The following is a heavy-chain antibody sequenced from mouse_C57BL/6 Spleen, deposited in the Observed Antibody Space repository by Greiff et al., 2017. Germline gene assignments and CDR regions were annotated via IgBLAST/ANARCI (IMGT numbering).Heavy chain of an antibody. V-gene: IGHV5-4*01. J-gene: IGHJ4*01. CDR3: AGVWLRYAMDC. CDR2: ISDGGSYT. D-gene: IGHD2-2*01. Sequence: EVQGVESGGGLVKPGGSLKLSCAASGFTFSSYAMSWVRQTPEKRLEWVATISDGGSYTYYPDNVKGRFTISRDNAKNNLYLQMSHLKSEDTAMYYCAGVWLRYAMDCWGQGTSVTVSS. CDR1: GFTFSSYA.